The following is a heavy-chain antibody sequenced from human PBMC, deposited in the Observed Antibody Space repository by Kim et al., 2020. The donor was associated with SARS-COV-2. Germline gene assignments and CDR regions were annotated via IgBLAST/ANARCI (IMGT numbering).Heavy chain of an antibody. CDR3: ARGDYGIRG. V-gene: IGHV3-7*03. J-gene: IGHJ6*02. D-gene: IGHD3-9*01. CDR1: GFTFSSYS. CDR2: INGGGSGT. Sequence: GGSLRLSCAASGFTFSSYSMSWVRQAPGKGLEWVATINGGGSGTYYADFVKGRFTISRDNAKNTLYLQMNSLRAEDTAVYYCARGDYGIRGWVLDTT.